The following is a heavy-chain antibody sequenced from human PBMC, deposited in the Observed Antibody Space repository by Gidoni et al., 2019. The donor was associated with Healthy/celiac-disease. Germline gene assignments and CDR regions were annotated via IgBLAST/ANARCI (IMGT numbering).Heavy chain of an antibody. J-gene: IGHJ6*02. CDR2: KKQDGSAK. D-gene: IGHD3-22*01. CDR1: GFTFSSYW. V-gene: IGHV3-7*03. CDR3: ARDKQTERPVHVVITPYGMDV. Sequence: EVQLVESGGGLVQPGGSLRLSCAASGFTFSSYWLSWVRQAPGKGVEWVANKKQDGSAKYYVASVKGRFTISRDKAKNSLYLKMNSLRAEDTAVYYCARDKQTERPVHVVITPYGMDVWGQGTTVTVSS.